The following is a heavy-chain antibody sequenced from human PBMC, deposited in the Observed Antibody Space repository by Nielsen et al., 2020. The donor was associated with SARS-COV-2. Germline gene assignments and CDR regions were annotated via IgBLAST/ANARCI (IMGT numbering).Heavy chain of an antibody. CDR2: ISWTSGSI. Sequence: SLKISCAASGFTFDDYAMHWVRQAPGKGLEWVSGISWTSGSIGYADSVKGRFTISRDNAKNSLYLQMNSLRAEDTALYYCAKDPYYYDSSGYYVVWGQGTLVTVSS. CDR1: GFTFDDYA. CDR3: AKDPYYYDSSGYYVV. J-gene: IGHJ4*02. D-gene: IGHD3-22*01. V-gene: IGHV3-9*01.